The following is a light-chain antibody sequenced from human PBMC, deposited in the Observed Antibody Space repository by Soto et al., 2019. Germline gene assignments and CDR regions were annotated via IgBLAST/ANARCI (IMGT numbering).Light chain of an antibody. J-gene: IGKJ1*01. CDR3: QQGYSRPRT. V-gene: IGKV1-39*01. Sequence: DIQMTQSPSSLSAYVGDRVAITCRASQSIRSSLNWYQQKPGKAPNLLIYTTSNLESGVPSRFSGSGSGTDFTLTISRLQPEDFATYFCQQGYSRPRTFGQRTKVDI. CDR1: QSIRSS. CDR2: TTS.